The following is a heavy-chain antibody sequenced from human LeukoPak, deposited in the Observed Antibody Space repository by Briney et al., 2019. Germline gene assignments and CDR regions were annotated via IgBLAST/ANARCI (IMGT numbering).Heavy chain of an antibody. CDR3: ARPSYSSGSYFES. J-gene: IGHJ4*02. Sequence: GESLKISCKGSGYTFSTYWIGWVRQMPGKGLEWMGNTYPGDSDTRYSPSFQGQVTFSADKSISTAYLQWSSLKASDTATYYCARPSYSSGSYFESWGQGTLVTVSS. V-gene: IGHV5-51*01. CDR1: GYTFSTYW. CDR2: TYPGDSDT. D-gene: IGHD6-19*01.